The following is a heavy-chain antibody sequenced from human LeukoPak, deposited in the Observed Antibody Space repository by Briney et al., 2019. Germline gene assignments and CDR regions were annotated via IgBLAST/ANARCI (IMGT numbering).Heavy chain of an antibody. CDR2: ISASTGKT. CDR1: GFNYNYCA. Sequence: QSGGSLRLSCAASGFNYNYCAMTWVRQAPGKGLEWLSTISASTGKTYYPDSVRGRFIISRDNSKHVVYLQMNSLRAEDTAVYYCAKEGFGFSDTAYLYIDVWGKGATVTVS. D-gene: IGHD3-10*01. J-gene: IGHJ6*03. V-gene: IGHV3-23*01. CDR3: AKEGFGFSDTAYLYIDV.